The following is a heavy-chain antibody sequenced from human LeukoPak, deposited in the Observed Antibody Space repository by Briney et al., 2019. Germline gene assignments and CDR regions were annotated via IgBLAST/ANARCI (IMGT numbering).Heavy chain of an antibody. CDR3: AIGLMGSTHR. D-gene: IGHD2-2*01. J-gene: IGHJ4*02. CDR1: GGSFSGYY. Sequence: SETLSLTCAVYGGSFSGYYWSWIRRPPAKGLVWIREINHSGSTNYNPSLKSRVTISVDTSKNQCSLELSSVTAADTAVYYCAIGLMGSTHRGGQGTLVTVSS. CDR2: INHSGST. V-gene: IGHV4-34*01.